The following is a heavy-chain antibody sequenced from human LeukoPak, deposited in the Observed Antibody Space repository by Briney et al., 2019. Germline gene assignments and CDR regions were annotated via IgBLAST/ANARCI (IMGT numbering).Heavy chain of an antibody. V-gene: IGHV3-7*01. CDR2: INPDGSER. J-gene: IGHJ4*02. CDR3: ARGGRTGDY. D-gene: IGHD1-1*01. CDR1: GFTFSSHW. Sequence: GGSLRLSCVASGFTFSSHWLSWVRQTPGKGLEWVANINPDGSERYYVDSVKGRFAIFRDNARGAMFLQMNSLRADDTAVYHCARGGRTGDYWGQGTLVTVSS.